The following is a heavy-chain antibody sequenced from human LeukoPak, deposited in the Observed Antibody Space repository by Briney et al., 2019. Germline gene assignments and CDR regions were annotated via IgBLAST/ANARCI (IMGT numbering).Heavy chain of an antibody. CDR1: RGSISSYY. CDR2: IYYSGST. V-gene: IGHV4-59*01. CDR3: ARDLGGYCSSTSCHNWFDP. J-gene: IGHJ5*02. Sequence: PSETLSLTCTVSRGSISSYYWSWIRQPPGKGLEWIGYIYYSGSTNYNPSLKSRVTISVDTSKNQFSLKLSSVTAADTAVYYCARDLGGYCSSTSCHNWFDPWGQGTLVTVSS. D-gene: IGHD2-2*03.